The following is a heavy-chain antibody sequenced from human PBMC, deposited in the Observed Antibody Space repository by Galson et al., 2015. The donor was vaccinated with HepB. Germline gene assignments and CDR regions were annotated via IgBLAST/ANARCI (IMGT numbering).Heavy chain of an antibody. Sequence: SLRLSCAASGFTFSSYAMSWVRQAPGKGLEWVSAISGSGGSTYYADSVKGRFTISRVNSKNTLYLQMNSLRAEDTAVYYCAKDQGCSGGSCYSLSNWFDPWGQGTLVTVSS. CDR2: ISGSGGST. CDR3: AKDQGCSGGSCYSLSNWFDP. D-gene: IGHD2-15*01. V-gene: IGHV3-23*01. CDR1: GFTFSSYA. J-gene: IGHJ5*02.